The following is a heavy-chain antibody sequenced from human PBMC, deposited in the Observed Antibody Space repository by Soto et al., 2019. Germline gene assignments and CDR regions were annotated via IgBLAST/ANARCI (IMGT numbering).Heavy chain of an antibody. D-gene: IGHD3-3*01. CDR1: GGSISSYY. CDR3: ARKLKIPYDFWSGYYTDIAWYDP. V-gene: IGHV4-59*12. J-gene: IGHJ5*02. CDR2: IYYSGST. Sequence: PSETLSLTCTVSGGSISSYYWSWIRQHPGKGLEWIGYIYYSGSTYYNPSLKSRVTISVDTSKNQFSLKLSSVTAADTAVYYCARKLKIPYDFWSGYYTDIAWYDPWGQGTLVTVSS.